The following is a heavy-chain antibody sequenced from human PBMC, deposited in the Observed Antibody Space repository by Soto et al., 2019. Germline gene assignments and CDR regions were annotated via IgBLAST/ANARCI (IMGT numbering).Heavy chain of an antibody. CDR1: GYTFTSYD. J-gene: IGHJ4*02. V-gene: IGHV1-8*01. CDR2: MNPNSGNT. CDR3: ARARASSGWYPLKDFDY. D-gene: IGHD6-19*01. Sequence: ASVKVSCKASGYTFTSYDINWVRQATGQGLEWMGWMNPNSGNTGYAQKFQGRVTMTRNTSISTAYMELSSLRSEDTAVYYCARARASSGWYPLKDFDYWGQGTLVTVSS.